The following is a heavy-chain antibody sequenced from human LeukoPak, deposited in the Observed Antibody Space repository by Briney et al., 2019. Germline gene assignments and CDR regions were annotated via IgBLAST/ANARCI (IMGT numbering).Heavy chain of an antibody. J-gene: IGHJ4*02. V-gene: IGHV5-51*01. CDR2: IYPSDSDT. CDR3: ARHSGSGFDF. Sequence: GESLKISCKGSGYRFTSYWIGWVRQMPGKGLEWMGIIYPSDSDTKYRPSFQGQVTISVDKSINTAYLQWSSLKASGTAMYYCARHSGSGFDFWGQGTLVTVSS. D-gene: IGHD6-19*01. CDR1: GYRFTSYW.